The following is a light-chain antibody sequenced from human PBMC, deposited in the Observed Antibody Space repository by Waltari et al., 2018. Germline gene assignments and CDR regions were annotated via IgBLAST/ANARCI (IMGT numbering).Light chain of an antibody. CDR1: SSNNGSNT. Sequence: SVLTQPPSASGAPGPRVRISCSGTSSNNGSNTVNWYQQLPETAPKLLIYSNKQRPSGVPDRFSGSKSGTSASLAISGLQSEDEADYYCAAWDDSLNAEVFGGGTKLTVL. V-gene: IGLV1-44*01. CDR2: SNK. J-gene: IGLJ3*02. CDR3: AAWDDSLNAEV.